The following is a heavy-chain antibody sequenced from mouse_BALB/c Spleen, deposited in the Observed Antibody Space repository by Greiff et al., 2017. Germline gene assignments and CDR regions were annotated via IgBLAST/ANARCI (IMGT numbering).Heavy chain of an antibody. CDR2: IYPGDGDT. CDR1: GYAFSSYW. D-gene: IGHD1-2*01. CDR3: AREGDSLLRLQFAY. Sequence: QVHVKQSGAELVRPGSSVKISCKASGYAFSSYWMNWVKQRPGQGLEWIGQIYPGDGDTNYNGKFKGKATLTADKSSSTAYMQLSSLTSEDSAVYFCAREGDSLLRLQFAYWGQGTLVTVSA. J-gene: IGHJ3*01. V-gene: IGHV1-80*01.